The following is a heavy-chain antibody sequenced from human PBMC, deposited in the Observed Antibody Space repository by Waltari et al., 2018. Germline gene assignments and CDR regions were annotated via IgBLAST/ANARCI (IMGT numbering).Heavy chain of an antibody. V-gene: IGHV1-24*01. J-gene: IGHJ3*02. CDR3: AYCTNGVCYSGDAFDI. CDR2: FEPEDGET. D-gene: IGHD2-8*01. Sequence: QVQLVQSGAEVKKPGASVKVSCKVSGYTLTELSMHWVRQAPGKGLEWMGGFEPEDGETIYAQKFQGRVTMTEDTSTDTAYMELSSLRSEDTAVYYCAYCTNGVCYSGDAFDIWGQGTMVTVSS. CDR1: GYTLTELS.